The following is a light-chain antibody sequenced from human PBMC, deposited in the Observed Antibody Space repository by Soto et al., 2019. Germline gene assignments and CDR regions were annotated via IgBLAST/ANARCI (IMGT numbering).Light chain of an antibody. V-gene: IGKV1-5*03. CDR2: KAS. CDR3: QQYAILVT. CDR1: QSISGW. Sequence: DIQMTQSPSTLSASVGDRVTITCRASQSISGWLAWYQQKPGKAPKLLIYKASSLESGVPSRLSGSGSGTEFTLTISSLQPYDFATYYCQQYAILVTFGPGTKVDIK. J-gene: IGKJ3*01.